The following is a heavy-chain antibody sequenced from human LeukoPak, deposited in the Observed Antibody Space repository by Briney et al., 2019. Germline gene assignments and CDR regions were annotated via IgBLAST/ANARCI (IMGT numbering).Heavy chain of an antibody. D-gene: IGHD2-15*01. CDR3: ARDPPYCSGGSRYHQNYFDY. Sequence: ASVKVSCKASGYTFTSYYMHWVRQAPGQGLEWMGIINPSGGSTSYAQKFQGRVTMTRDMSTSTVYMELSSLRSEDTAVYYCARDPPYCSGGSRYHQNYFDYWGQGTLVTVSS. CDR2: INPSGGST. CDR1: GYTFTSYY. J-gene: IGHJ4*02. V-gene: IGHV1-46*01.